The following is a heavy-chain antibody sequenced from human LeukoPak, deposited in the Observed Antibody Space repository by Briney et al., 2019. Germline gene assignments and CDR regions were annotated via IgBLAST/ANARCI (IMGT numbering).Heavy chain of an antibody. D-gene: IGHD2-15*01. V-gene: IGHV3-15*01. J-gene: IGHJ4*02. CDR3: TTDRCGIGGSCPRY. Sequence: TGGSLRLSCAASGFTFSNAWMSWVRQAPGKGLEWVGRIKSKTDGGTTDYAAPVKGRFTISRDDSKNTLYLQMNSLKTEDTAVYYCTTDRCGIGGSCPRYWGQGTLVTVSS. CDR1: GFTFSNAW. CDR2: IKSKTDGGTT.